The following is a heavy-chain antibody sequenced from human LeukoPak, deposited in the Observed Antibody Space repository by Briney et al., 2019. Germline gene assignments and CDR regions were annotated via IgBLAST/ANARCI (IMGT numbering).Heavy chain of an antibody. V-gene: IGHV4-39*01. D-gene: IGHD6-6*01. CDR2: ISDSGNT. CDR3: ARAMQLGNYYYYGMDV. CDR1: GGSISNRSYY. J-gene: IGHJ6*02. Sequence: KASETLSLTCTVSGGSISNRSYYWGWIRQPPGKGLEWIGKISDSGNTYYSPSLRSRVTISIDTSKNQFSLKLSSVTAADTAVYYCARAMQLGNYYYYGMDVWGQGTTVTVSS.